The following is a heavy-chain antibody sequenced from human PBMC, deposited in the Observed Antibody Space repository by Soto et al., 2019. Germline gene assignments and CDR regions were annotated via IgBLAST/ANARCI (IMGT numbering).Heavy chain of an antibody. D-gene: IGHD2-21*02. CDR3: VMSPGDFRYGLDV. J-gene: IGHJ6*02. V-gene: IGHV1-2*04. CDR1: GYSFTDYY. Sequence: QVQLVQSGAEVRKPGASVKVSCKASGYSFTDYYIHWVRQAPGQGLEWLGWINPNTGVTHFAQKFQGLVTLTRATSIRTAYMALNRLTSDDTALYYCVMSPGDFRYGLDVWGQGTTVTVSS. CDR2: INPNTGVT.